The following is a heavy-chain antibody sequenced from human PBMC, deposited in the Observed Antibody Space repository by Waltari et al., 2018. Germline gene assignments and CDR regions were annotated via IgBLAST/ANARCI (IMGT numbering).Heavy chain of an antibody. CDR1: GFTFSSYA. Sequence: EVQLLESGGGLVQPGGSLRLSCAASGFTFSSYAMSWVRQAPGKGLEWVSAISVSGGRTYYADSVKGRFTISRDNSKNTLYLQMNSLRAEDTAVYYCAKGGSRGVTIFGVSYGMDVWGQGTTVTVSS. CDR3: AKGGSRGVTIFGVSYGMDV. D-gene: IGHD3-3*01. J-gene: IGHJ6*02. CDR2: ISVSGGRT. V-gene: IGHV3-23*01.